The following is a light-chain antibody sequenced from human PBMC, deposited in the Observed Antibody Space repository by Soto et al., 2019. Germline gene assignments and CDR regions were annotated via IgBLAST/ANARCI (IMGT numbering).Light chain of an antibody. Sequence: EIVLTQSPGTLSLSPGERATLSCRASQSVSNNYLAWYQQKPGQAPRLLIYGASNRATGIPDRFSGSGSGQDVTLTISRQEPEDVPVYYCQQYGSSGPFGQGTKVQIK. V-gene: IGKV3-20*01. J-gene: IGKJ1*01. CDR2: GAS. CDR3: QQYGSSGP. CDR1: QSVSNNY.